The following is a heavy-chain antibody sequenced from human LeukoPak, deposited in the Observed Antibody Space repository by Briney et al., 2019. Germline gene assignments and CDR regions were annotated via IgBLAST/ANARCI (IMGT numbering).Heavy chain of an antibody. D-gene: IGHD3-3*01. CDR3: AKYVLRFLEWFDY. CDR2: ISGSGGST. J-gene: IGHJ5*01. V-gene: IGHV3-23*01. Sequence: GGSLRLSCAASGFTFSSYAMSWVRQAPGKGLEWVSAISGSGGSTCYADSVKGRFTISRDNSKNTLYLQMNSLRAEDTAVYYCAKYVLRFLEWFDYWGQGTLVTVSS. CDR1: GFTFSSYA.